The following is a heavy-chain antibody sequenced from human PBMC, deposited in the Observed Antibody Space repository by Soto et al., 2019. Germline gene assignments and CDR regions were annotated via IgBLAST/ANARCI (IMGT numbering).Heavy chain of an antibody. CDR3: ARGAPDFYGSWTADGGGMDV. CDR1: GFTFSSYD. CDR2: IGTAGDT. D-gene: IGHD3-10*01. Sequence: PGESLKICCAASGFTFSSYDMHWVRQATGKGLEWVSAIGTAGDTYYPGSVKGRFTISRENAKNSLYLQMNSLRAGDTAVYYCARGAPDFYGSWTADGGGMDVWGQGTTVTVSS. J-gene: IGHJ6*02. V-gene: IGHV3-13*01.